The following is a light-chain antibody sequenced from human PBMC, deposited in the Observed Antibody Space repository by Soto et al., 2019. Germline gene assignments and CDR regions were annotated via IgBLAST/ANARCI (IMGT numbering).Light chain of an antibody. V-gene: IGKV3-20*01. CDR1: QSVRSNY. CDR2: GAS. CDR3: HQYGYGADT. J-gene: IGKJ2*01. Sequence: EIVLTQSPGTLSLSPGERATLSCRASQSVRSNYLAWYQQQPGQAPRLLIFGASSRATGIPDRFSGSGSGTDFTLTSSRLEPEDSAGYNCHQYGYGADTFGQGTKLEIK.